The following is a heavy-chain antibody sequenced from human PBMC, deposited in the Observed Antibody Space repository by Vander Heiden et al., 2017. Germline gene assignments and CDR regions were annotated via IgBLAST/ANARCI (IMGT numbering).Heavy chain of an antibody. Sequence: EVQLVESGGGLVQPGGSLRLSCAASGFTFSSYSMNWVRQAPGKGLEWVSYISSSSSNIYDADAGKGRFTISRDNAKNSLYLQMNSMRDEDTAVYYCARDGNPYYYGMDVWGQGNTVTVSS. CDR3: ARDGNPYYYGMDV. V-gene: IGHV3-48*02. J-gene: IGHJ6*02. CDR2: ISSSSSNI. CDR1: GFTFSSYS.